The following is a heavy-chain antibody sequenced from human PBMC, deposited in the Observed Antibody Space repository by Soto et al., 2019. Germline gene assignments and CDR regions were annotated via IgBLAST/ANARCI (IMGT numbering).Heavy chain of an antibody. CDR3: VKDKMDYGLFDS. CDR2: ISYDATNK. J-gene: IGHJ4*02. Sequence: QVHLVESGGGAVQPGRSQRLSCAASGFTFSSYGMHWVRQAPGKGLEWVAFISYDATNKYYADSVRGRFTISRDNSKNTLNLQLNSLRVEDTALYYCVKDKMDYGLFDSWGQGTLVTVSS. CDR1: GFTFSSYG. V-gene: IGHV3-30*18. D-gene: IGHD4-17*01.